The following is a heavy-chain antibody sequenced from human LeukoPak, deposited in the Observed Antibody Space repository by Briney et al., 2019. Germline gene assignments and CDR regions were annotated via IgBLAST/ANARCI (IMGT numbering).Heavy chain of an antibody. J-gene: IGHJ4*02. CDR1: GYTLTELS. D-gene: IGHD3-10*01. V-gene: IGHV1-24*01. CDR3: ATSSGVRSPPVG. Sequence: ASVKVSCKASGYTLTELSMHWVRQAPGKGLEWMGGFDPEDGETIYAQKFQGRVTMTEDTSTDTAYMELSSLRSEDTAVYYCATSSGVRSPPVGWGQGTLVTVSS. CDR2: FDPEDGET.